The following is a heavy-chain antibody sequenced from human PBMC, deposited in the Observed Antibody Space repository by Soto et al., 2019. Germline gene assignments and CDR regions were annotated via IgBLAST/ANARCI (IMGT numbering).Heavy chain of an antibody. CDR1: GGSIGPYY. CDR3: ARDLRFQGHDYADYLGYGMDV. CDR2: IYYSGRT. J-gene: IGHJ6*02. D-gene: IGHD4-17*01. Sequence: LSLTCTVSGGSIGPYYWSWIRQPPGKGLEWIGYIYYSGRTNYNPSLKSRVTISVDTSKNQFSLNLSSVTAADTAVYYCARDLRFQGHDYADYLGYGMDVWGQGTTVTVSS. V-gene: IGHV4-59*01.